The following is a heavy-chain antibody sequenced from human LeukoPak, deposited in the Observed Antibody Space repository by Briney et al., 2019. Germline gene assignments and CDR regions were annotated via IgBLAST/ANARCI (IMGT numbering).Heavy chain of an antibody. V-gene: IGHV4-59*08. Sequence: KPSETLSLTCTVSGGSISSYYWSWIRQPPGKGLEWIGYIYYSGSTNYNPSLKSRVTISVDTSKNQFSLKLSSVTAADTAVYYCARHGDYDAFDIWGQGTMVTVSS. J-gene: IGHJ3*02. CDR2: IYYSGST. CDR1: GGSISSYY. D-gene: IGHD4-17*01. CDR3: ARHGDYDAFDI.